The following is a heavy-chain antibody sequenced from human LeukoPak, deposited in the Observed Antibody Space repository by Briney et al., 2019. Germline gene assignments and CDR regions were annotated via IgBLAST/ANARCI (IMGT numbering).Heavy chain of an antibody. D-gene: IGHD4-17*01. Sequence: GGSLRLSYAASGFTFSSYVMSWVRQAPGKGLEWVSGISGSGGSTYYADSVKGLFTISRDNSKNTLYLQMNSLRAEDTAVYYCAKDSTVTSLYYYYGMDVWGKGTTVTVSS. CDR3: AKDSTVTSLYYYYGMDV. CDR1: GFTFSSYV. CDR2: ISGSGGST. V-gene: IGHV3-23*01. J-gene: IGHJ6*04.